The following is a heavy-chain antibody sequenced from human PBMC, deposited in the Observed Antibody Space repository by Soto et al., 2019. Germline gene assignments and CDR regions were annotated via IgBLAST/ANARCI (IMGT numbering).Heavy chain of an antibody. CDR2: IIPIFGTA. J-gene: IGHJ6*02. CDR3: ARGGNSSVAYYYYGMDV. CDR1: GGTFSSYA. V-gene: IGHV1-69*06. Sequence: QVQLVQSGAEVKKPGSSVKVSCKASGGTFSSYAISWVRQAPGQGLEWMGGIIPIFGTANYAQKFQGRVTITADKSTSTAYMELSSLRSEDTAVYYCARGGNSSVAYYYYGMDVWGQGTTVTVSS. D-gene: IGHD1-7*01.